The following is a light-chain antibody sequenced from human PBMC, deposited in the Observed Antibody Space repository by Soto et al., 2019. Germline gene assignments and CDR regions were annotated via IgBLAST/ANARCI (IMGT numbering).Light chain of an antibody. CDR1: QSVSGN. Sequence: IVVSQSPGTVSVSQGEGATLSCRASQSVSGNLAWYQQKPGQAPRLLIYGASTRATGIPARFSGSGSGTDFTLTISRLEPEDFAVYYCQQRGGSPPTWTFGQGTKVDI. J-gene: IGKJ1*01. V-gene: IGKV3-15*01. CDR2: GAS. CDR3: QQRGGSPPTWT.